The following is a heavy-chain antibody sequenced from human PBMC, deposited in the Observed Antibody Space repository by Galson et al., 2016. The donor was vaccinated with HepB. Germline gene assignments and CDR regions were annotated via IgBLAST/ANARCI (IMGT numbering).Heavy chain of an antibody. V-gene: IGHV3-33*06. CDR3: AKLLVDSGSFGNTWGLPDSFDF. CDR2: IWFDGTNE. J-gene: IGHJ3*01. Sequence: SLRLSCAASGFTFSHYVMHWGRQAPGKGLEWVSLIWFDGTNEYYADSVKGRFTISRDNSKNILYLQMDSLRAEDTAVYYCAKLLVDSGSFGNTWGLPDSFDFCGPGTMVTVSS. D-gene: IGHD3-16*01. CDR1: GFTFSHYV.